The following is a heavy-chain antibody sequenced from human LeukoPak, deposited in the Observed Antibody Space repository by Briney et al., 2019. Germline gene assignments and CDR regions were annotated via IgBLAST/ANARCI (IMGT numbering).Heavy chain of an antibody. CDR1: GGSFSGYY. D-gene: IGHD2-15*01. CDR3: ARRRRFCSGGSCYFDY. CDR2: INHSGST. Sequence: SQTLSLTCAVYGGSFSGYYWSWIRQPPGKGLEWIGEINHSGSTNYNPSLKSRVTISVDTSKNQFSLKLSSVTAADTAVYYCARRRRFCSGGSCYFDYWGQGTLVTVSS. J-gene: IGHJ4*02. V-gene: IGHV4-34*01.